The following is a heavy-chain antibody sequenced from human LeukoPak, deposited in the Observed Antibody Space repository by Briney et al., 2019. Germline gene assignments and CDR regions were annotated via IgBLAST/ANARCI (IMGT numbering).Heavy chain of an antibody. Sequence: GESLKISCKGSGYSFTNYWIAWVRQMPGKSLEWMGIIYPGDSDTRYSPSFQGQVTISADKSISTAYLQWNSLKASDNAMYYCARRHKRGAYSYGVDYWGQGTLVTVSS. CDR2: IYPGDSDT. J-gene: IGHJ4*02. V-gene: IGHV5-51*01. CDR3: ARRHKRGAYSYGVDY. D-gene: IGHD5-18*01. CDR1: GYSFTNYW.